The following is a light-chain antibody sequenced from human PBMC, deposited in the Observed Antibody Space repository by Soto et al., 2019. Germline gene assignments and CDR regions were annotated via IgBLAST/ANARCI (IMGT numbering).Light chain of an antibody. Sequence: EIVLTQSPGTLSLSPGERATLSCRASQSVSSSFLAWYQQKPGQAPKVPIYGASSRATGIPDRFSGSGSGTDFTLTISRLEPEDFAVYCCHQYDSSPWTFGQGTRVDIK. V-gene: IGKV3-20*01. CDR3: HQYDSSPWT. CDR2: GAS. J-gene: IGKJ1*01. CDR1: QSVSSSF.